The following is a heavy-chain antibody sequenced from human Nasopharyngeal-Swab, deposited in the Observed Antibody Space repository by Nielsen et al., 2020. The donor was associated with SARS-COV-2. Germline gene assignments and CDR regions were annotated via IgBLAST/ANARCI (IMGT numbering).Heavy chain of an antibody. D-gene: IGHD6-19*01. CDR1: GYSFISYW. V-gene: IGHV5-10-1*01. Sequence: KVSCKGAGYSFISYWITWVRQMPGKGMEWMGRINPSGTYTNYSPSFQGHVTISADKYTSTAYLQWSSLKAAETAMSYCARQERGGYSSGWYRGAYSDYWGQGTLVTVSS. CDR3: ARQERGGYSSGWYRGAYSDY. J-gene: IGHJ4*02. CDR2: INPSGTYT.